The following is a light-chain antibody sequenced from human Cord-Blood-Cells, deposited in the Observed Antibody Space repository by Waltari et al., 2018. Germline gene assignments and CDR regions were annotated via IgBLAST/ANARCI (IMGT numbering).Light chain of an antibody. CDR1: SSDVGGYNY. J-gene: IGLJ2*01. CDR2: DVS. CDR3: SSYTSSSTLV. V-gene: IGLV2-14*01. Sequence: QSTLTQPASVSGSPGQSITISCTGTSSDVGGYNYVYWYQQHPGKAPKPMIDDVSNRASGVSNRFSGSKAGNTAFLSSSGLQAEDEADYYCSSYTSSSTLVFGGGTKLTVL.